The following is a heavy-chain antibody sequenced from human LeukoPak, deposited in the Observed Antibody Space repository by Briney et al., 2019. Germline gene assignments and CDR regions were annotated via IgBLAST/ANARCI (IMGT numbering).Heavy chain of an antibody. J-gene: IGHJ4*02. CDR3: AREGYYGSGSPPSLYFDY. CDR1: GFTFRNYV. CDR2: TSSDLNVK. D-gene: IGHD3-10*01. Sequence: GGSLRLSCAASGFTFRNYVIHWVRQAPGKGLEWVAVTSSDLNVKLYTDSVKGRFTISRDNSRSTLYLQMNSLRPEDTAIYYCAREGYYGSGSPPSLYFDYWGQGTLATVSS. V-gene: IGHV3-30-3*01.